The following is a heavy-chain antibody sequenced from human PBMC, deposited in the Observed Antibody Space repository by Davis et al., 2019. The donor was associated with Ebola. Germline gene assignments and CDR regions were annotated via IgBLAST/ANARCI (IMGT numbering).Heavy chain of an antibody. CDR2: ISWDAGSI. D-gene: IGHD6-13*01. J-gene: IGHJ6*02. CDR1: GFTFDDYA. CDR3: VKDGGSSWPYGLDV. V-gene: IGHV3-43D*04. Sequence: PGGSLRLSCAASGFTFDDYAMHWVRQVPGKGLEWVSFISWDAGSIYYIDSVKGRFTISRDNNKNSLYLQMNSLRPEDTALYYCVKDGGSSWPYGLDVWGQGTTVTVSS.